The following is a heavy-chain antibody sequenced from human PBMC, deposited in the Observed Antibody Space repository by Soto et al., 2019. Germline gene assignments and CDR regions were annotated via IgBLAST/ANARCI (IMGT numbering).Heavy chain of an antibody. J-gene: IGHJ4*02. CDR3: ARVSQGSGSYLDY. D-gene: IGHD3-10*01. V-gene: IGHV4-34*01. CDR1: GGSFSGYY. Sequence: SETLSLTYAVYGGSFSGYYWSWIRQPPGKGQEWIVEINHSGSTNYNPSLKSRVTISVDTSKNQFSLKLSSVTAADTAVYYCARVSQGSGSYLDYWGQGTLVTVSS. CDR2: INHSGST.